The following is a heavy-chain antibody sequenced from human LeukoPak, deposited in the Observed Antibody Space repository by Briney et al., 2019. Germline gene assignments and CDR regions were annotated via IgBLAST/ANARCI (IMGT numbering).Heavy chain of an antibody. V-gene: IGHV4-59*01. Sequence: SETLSLTCTVSGGSISGYFWSWIRQPPGKGLEWIGYIHYSGTTNYNPSLNSRVTISVDTSKNQFSLKLSSVTAADTAVYYCARDSPFRGAFDIWGQGTMVTVSS. CDR1: GGSISGYF. J-gene: IGHJ3*02. CDR3: ARDSPFRGAFDI. CDR2: IHYSGTT. D-gene: IGHD3-16*01.